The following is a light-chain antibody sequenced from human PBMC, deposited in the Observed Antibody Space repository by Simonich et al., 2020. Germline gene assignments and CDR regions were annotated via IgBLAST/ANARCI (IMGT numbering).Light chain of an antibody. CDR2: DNR. J-gene: IGLJ2*01. Sequence: QSVLTQPPSVSGAPGQRVTISCTGSISNIGAGYDVHWYQQLAGTAPKLLIYDNRNRPSGVANRFSGSKSGNTASLTISGLQAEDEADYYCCSYAGSSTVVFGGGTKLTVL. CDR1: ISNIGAGYD. CDR3: CSYAGSSTVV. V-gene: IGLV1-40*01.